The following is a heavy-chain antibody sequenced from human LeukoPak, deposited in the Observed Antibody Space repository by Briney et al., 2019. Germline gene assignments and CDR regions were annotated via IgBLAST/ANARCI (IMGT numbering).Heavy chain of an antibody. CDR2: FFYSGST. J-gene: IGHJ4*02. CDR3: ARHLGAGLWYSAY. CDR1: GGSISSSSHY. Sequence: PSETLSLTCTVSGGSISSSSHYWGWIRQPPGKGLEGMGSFFYSGSTYYNPSLKSRVTISVDTSKNQCSLNLSSVTAADTAVYYCARHLGAGLWYSAYCGQATLVTVSS. D-gene: IGHD2-21*01. V-gene: IGHV4-39*01.